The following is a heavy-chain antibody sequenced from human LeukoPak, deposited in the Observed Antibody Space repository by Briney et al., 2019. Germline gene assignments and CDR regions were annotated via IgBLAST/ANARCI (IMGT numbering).Heavy chain of an antibody. CDR2: IWYDGSNK. D-gene: IGHD3-3*01. CDR3: AKGVDFWSGYPIDY. Sequence: GGSLRLSCAASGFTFSSYGMHWVRQAPGKGLEWVAVIWYDGSNKYYADSVKGRFTISRDNSKSTLYLQMNSLRAEDTAVYYCAKGVDFWSGYPIDYWGQGTLVTVSS. J-gene: IGHJ4*02. CDR1: GFTFSSYG. V-gene: IGHV3-33*06.